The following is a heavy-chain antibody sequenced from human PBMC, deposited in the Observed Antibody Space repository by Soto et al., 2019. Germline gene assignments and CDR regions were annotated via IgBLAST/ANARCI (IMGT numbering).Heavy chain of an antibody. J-gene: IGHJ4*02. CDR3: ARGYCSSTSCPLSLYYFDY. Sequence: GGSLRLSCAASGFTFSSYGMHWVRQAPGKGLEWVGFIWNDGSNTYYADSVKGRFTISRDNSKNTLYLQMNSLRAEDAAVYFCARGYCSSTSCPLSLYYFDYWGQGTLVTVSS. CDR1: GFTFSSYG. D-gene: IGHD2-2*01. V-gene: IGHV3-33*01. CDR2: IWNDGSNT.